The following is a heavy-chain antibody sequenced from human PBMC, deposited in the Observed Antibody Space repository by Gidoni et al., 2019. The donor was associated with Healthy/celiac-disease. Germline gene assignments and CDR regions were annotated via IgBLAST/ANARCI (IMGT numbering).Heavy chain of an antibody. D-gene: IGHD6-13*01. V-gene: IGHV3-9*01. Sequence: EVQLVESGGGLVQLGRCMRRPCEAAGQRMGEGAIHGDRQAPGKGLWLVSGISCDSGSIGYAASVKGRFTISGDNAKNSLYLQMISLGAEDPALYYCAQDKGAAAAGRRGYYYFGMDVWGHGTTVTVSS. CDR3: AQDKGAAAAGRRGYYYFGMDV. CDR2: ISCDSGSI. CDR1: GQRMGEGA. J-gene: IGHJ6*02.